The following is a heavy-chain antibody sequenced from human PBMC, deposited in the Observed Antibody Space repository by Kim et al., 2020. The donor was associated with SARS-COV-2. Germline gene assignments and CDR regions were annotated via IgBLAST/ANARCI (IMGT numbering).Heavy chain of an antibody. CDR2: IYPGDFDT. CDR1: GYNFNNYW. J-gene: IGHJ3*02. V-gene: IGHV5-51*01. CDR3: ARHVPAGGSSAAFDI. D-gene: IGHD6-19*01. Sequence: GESLKISCKTSGYNFNNYWIGWVRQMPGKGLEWMGIIYPGDFDTRYSPSFQGQVTISADKSVTTAYLQWSTLRAPDTAIYYCARHVPAGGSSAAFDIWGQATMVTGSS.